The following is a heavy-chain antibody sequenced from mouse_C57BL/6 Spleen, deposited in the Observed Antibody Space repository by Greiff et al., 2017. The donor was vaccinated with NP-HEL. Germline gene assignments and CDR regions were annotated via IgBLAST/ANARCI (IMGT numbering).Heavy chain of an antibody. CDR1: GYTFTSYW. D-gene: IGHD2-4*01. CDR2: IHPNSGST. CDR3: ASPIYYDYDVLYYAMDY. J-gene: IGHJ4*01. V-gene: IGHV1-64*01. Sequence: QVQLKQPGAELVKPGASVKLSCKASGYTFTSYWMHWVKQRPGQGLEWIGMIHPNSGSTNYNEKFKSKATLTVDKSSSTAYMQLSSLTSEDSAVYYCASPIYYDYDVLYYAMDYWGQGTSVTVSS.